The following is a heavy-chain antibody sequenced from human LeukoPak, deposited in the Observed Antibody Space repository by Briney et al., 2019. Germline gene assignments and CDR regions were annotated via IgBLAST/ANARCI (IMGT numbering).Heavy chain of an antibody. J-gene: IGHJ6*02. CDR1: GYTFTSYA. CDR2: INTNTGNP. CDR3: AIFGYDILTGYHYYYGMDV. V-gene: IGHV7-4-1*02. Sequence: ASVKVSCKASGYTFTSYAMNWVRQAPGQGLEWMGWINTNTGNPTYAQGFTGRFVFSLDISVSTAYLQISSLKAEDTAVYYCAIFGYDILTGYHYYYGMDVWGQGTTVTVSS. D-gene: IGHD3-9*01.